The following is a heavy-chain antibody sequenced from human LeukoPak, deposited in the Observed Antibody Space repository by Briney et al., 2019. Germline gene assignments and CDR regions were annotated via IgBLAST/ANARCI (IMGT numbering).Heavy chain of an antibody. CDR1: GYTFTSYG. V-gene: IGHV1-18*01. CDR2: ISAYNGNT. D-gene: IGHD3-10*01. Sequence: VASVKVSCKASGYTFTSYGISWVRQAPGQGLEWMGWISAYNGNTNYAQKLQGRDTMTTDTSTSTAYMELRSLRSDDTAVYYCARVNMVRGVITPDYWGQGTLVTVSS. CDR3: ARVNMVRGVITPDY. J-gene: IGHJ4*02.